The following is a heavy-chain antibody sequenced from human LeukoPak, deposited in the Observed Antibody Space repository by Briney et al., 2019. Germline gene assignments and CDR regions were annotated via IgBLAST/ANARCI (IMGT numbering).Heavy chain of an antibody. CDR2: ISGSGGST. Sequence: GGSLRLSCAASGFTFSNYAMSWVRQAPGKGPEWVSAISGSGGSTYYADSVKGRFTISRDNSKNTLYLQMNSLRAEDTAVYYCAPRPRHCSSTSCYNFDYWGQGTLVTVSS. CDR3: APRPRHCSSTSCYNFDY. D-gene: IGHD2-2*02. CDR1: GFTFSNYA. J-gene: IGHJ4*02. V-gene: IGHV3-23*01.